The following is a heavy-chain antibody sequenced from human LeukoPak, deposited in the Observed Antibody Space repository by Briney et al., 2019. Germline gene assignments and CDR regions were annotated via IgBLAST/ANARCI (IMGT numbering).Heavy chain of an antibody. CDR1: GGSFSGYY. CDR3: ARGYDSSGYHPAGLDY. V-gene: IGHV4-34*01. CDR2: INHSGST. D-gene: IGHD3-22*01. Sequence: SETLSLTCAVYGGSFSGYYWSWIRQPPGKGLEWIGEINHSGSTNYNPSLKSRVTISVDTSKNQFSLKLSSVTAADTAVYYCARGYDSSGYHPAGLDYSGQGTLVTVSS. J-gene: IGHJ4*02.